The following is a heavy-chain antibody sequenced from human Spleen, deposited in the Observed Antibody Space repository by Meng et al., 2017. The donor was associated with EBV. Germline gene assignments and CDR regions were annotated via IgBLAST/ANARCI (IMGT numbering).Heavy chain of an antibody. V-gene: IGHV4-39*07. CDR1: GGSKSGNNYL. CDR2: MSYSGDT. J-gene: IGHJ4*02. Sequence: QGQLQELGPGLVKPSEHLSLTCTLSGGSKSGNNYLWVWIRQPPGKGLESIGGMSYSGDTFYNPSLKSRVTISVEPSKNQFSLNLTSVTAADTAIYYCARPYDSTGYFSRWGQGALVTVSS. D-gene: IGHD3-22*01. CDR3: ARPYDSTGYFSR.